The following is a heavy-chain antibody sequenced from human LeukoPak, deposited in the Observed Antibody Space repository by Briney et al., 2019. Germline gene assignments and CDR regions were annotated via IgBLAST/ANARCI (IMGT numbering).Heavy chain of an antibody. CDR2: IIPIFGTA. CDR1: GGTFSSYA. D-gene: IGHD6-13*01. CDR3: ARGGQLGFWFDP. V-gene: IGHV1-69*06. Sequence: SVKVSCKASGGTFSSYAISWVRQAPGQGLEWMGGIIPIFGTANYAQKFQGRVTITADKSTSTAYMELSSLRSEDTAVYYCARGGQLGFWFDPWGQGTLVTVSS. J-gene: IGHJ5*02.